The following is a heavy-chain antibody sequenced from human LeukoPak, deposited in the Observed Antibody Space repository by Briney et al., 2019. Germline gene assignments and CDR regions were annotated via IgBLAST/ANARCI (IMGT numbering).Heavy chain of an antibody. V-gene: IGHV3-23*01. CDR2: ISASGGST. D-gene: IGHD6-19*01. Sequence: GGSLRLSCAASGFTFSSYAMSWVRQAPGKGLEWVSGISASGGSTYYADSVRGRFTISRDNSKNTLYLQMNSLGAEDTAVYYCARDGYSSGWTFDYWGQGSLATVSS. CDR3: ARDGYSSGWTFDY. J-gene: IGHJ4*02. CDR1: GFTFSSYA.